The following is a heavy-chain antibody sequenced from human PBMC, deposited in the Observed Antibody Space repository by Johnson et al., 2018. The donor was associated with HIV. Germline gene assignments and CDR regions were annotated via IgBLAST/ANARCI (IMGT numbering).Heavy chain of an antibody. CDR3: ARGPLLEWLSGDGFDM. CDR1: GFTVSSNY. V-gene: IGHV3-66*02. D-gene: IGHD3-3*01. J-gene: IGHJ3*02. CDR2: IYTGDST. Sequence: VQLVESGGGLVKPGGSLRLSCAASGFTVSSNYMSWVRQAPGKGLEWVSVIYTGDSTSYADSVKGQFTISRDNSKNTLHLQMNSLRVEDTAMYYGARGPLLEWLSGDGFDMWGQGTMVTVYS.